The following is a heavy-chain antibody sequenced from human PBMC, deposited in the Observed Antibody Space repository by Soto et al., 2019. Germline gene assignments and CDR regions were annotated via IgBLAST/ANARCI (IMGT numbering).Heavy chain of an antibody. V-gene: IGHV4-30-2*01. CDR3: ARVPGP. CDR2: IYHSGNI. CDR1: GGSIGSGGYS. J-gene: IGHJ5*02. Sequence: SETLSLTCAVSGGSIGSGGYSWSWIRQPPGKGLEWIGYIYHSGNIYYNPSLKSRVTISVDRSKNQFSLKLSSVTAADTAVYYCARVPGPWGQGTLVTVSS.